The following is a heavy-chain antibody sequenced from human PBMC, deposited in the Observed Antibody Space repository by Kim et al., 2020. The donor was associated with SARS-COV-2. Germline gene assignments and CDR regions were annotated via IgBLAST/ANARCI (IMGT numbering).Heavy chain of an antibody. CDR3: ARGGFLVYFDY. D-gene: IGHD3-3*01. V-gene: IGHV3-48*03. CDR1: GFTFSSYE. Sequence: GGSLRLSCAASGFTFSSYEMNWVRQAPGKGLEWVSYISSSGSTIYYADSVKGRFTISRDNAKNSLYLQMNSLRAEDTAVYYCARGGFLVYFDYWGQGTLVTVSS. CDR2: ISSSGSTI. J-gene: IGHJ4*02.